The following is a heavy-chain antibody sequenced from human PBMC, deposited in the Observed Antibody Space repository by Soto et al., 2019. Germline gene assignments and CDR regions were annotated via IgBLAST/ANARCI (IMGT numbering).Heavy chain of an antibody. CDR3: ARTLAYCGGDCYRFDY. D-gene: IGHD2-21*02. V-gene: IGHV1-69*13. CDR1: GGTFSSYA. Sequence: ASVKVSCKASGGTFSSYAISWVRQAPGQGLEWMGGIIPIFGTANYAQKFQGRVTITADESTSTAYMELSSLRSEDTAVYYCARTLAYCGGDCYRFDYWGQGTLVTVSS. J-gene: IGHJ4*02. CDR2: IIPIFGTA.